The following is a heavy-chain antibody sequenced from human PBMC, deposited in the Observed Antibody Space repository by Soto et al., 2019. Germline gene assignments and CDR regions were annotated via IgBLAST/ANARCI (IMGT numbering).Heavy chain of an antibody. J-gene: IGHJ4*02. D-gene: IGHD1-1*01. CDR1: GYTFTSYG. CDR2: ISAYNGNT. Sequence: QVQLVQSGAEVKKPGASVKVSCKASGYTFTSYGISWVRQAPGQGLEWMGCISAYNGNTNYAQKLQGRVTMTTDTSTSTAYMELRSLRSDDTAVYYCARHASLGGRTLFPGYWGQGTLVTVSS. V-gene: IGHV1-18*01. CDR3: ARHASLGGRTLFPGY.